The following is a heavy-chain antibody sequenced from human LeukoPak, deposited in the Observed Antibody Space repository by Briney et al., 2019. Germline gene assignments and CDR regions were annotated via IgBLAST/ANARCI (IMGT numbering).Heavy chain of an antibody. CDR3: ATEGYYDSSGYYNDY. J-gene: IGHJ4*02. CDR2: INTSGDS. Sequence: SETLSLTCTVSGSSISGYYWSWIRQPAGKGLEWIGRINTSGDSNYNPSLKSRVTMSVDTSKNQFSLKLSSVTAADTAVYYCATEGYYDSSGYYNDYWGQGTLVTVSS. CDR1: GSSISGYY. V-gene: IGHV4-4*07. D-gene: IGHD3-22*01.